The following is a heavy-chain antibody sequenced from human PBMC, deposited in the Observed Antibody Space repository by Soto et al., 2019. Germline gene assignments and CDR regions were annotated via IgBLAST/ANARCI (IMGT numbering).Heavy chain of an antibody. Sequence: LSLTCAVYGGSFSGYYWSWIRQPPGKGLEWIGEINHSGSTNYNPSLKSRVTISVDTSKNQFSLKLSSVTAADTAVYYCARSGYCSGGSCPQSYYYYYGMDVWGQGTTVTVSS. CDR2: INHSGST. V-gene: IGHV4-34*01. CDR3: ARSGYCSGGSCPQSYYYYYGMDV. D-gene: IGHD2-15*01. J-gene: IGHJ6*02. CDR1: GGSFSGYY.